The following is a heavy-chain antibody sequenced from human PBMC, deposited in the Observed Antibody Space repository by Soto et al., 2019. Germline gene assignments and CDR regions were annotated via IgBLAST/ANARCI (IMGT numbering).Heavy chain of an antibody. CDR2: INWNGGST. CDR1: GFTFDDYG. D-gene: IGHD3-22*01. J-gene: IGHJ3*02. CDR3: ARETYYYDSSGYPGHHGPGAFDI. V-gene: IGHV3-20*04. Sequence: GGSLRLSCAASGFTFDDYGMSWVRQAPGKGLEWVSGINWNGGSTGYADSVKGRFTISRDNAKNSLYLQMNSLRAEDTALYYCARETYYYDSSGYPGHHGPGAFDIWGQGTMVTVSS.